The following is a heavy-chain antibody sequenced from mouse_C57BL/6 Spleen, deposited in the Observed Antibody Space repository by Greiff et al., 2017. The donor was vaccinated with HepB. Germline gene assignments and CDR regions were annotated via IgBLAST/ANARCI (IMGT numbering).Heavy chain of an antibody. Sequence: VNVVESGAELVKPGASVKISCKASGYAFSSYWMNWVKQRPGKGLEWIGQIYPGDGDTNYNGKFKGKATLTADKSSSTAYMQLSSLTSEDSAVYFCAYDGYYERNYWGQGTTLTVSS. CDR1: GYAFSSYW. CDR3: AYDGYYERNY. CDR2: IYPGDGDT. V-gene: IGHV1-80*01. D-gene: IGHD2-3*01. J-gene: IGHJ2*01.